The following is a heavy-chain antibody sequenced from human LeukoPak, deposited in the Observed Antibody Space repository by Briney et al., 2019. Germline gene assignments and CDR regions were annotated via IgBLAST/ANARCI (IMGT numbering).Heavy chain of an antibody. CDR3: ARDYPTKAIAVAGPFDY. V-gene: IGHV3-48*03. Sequence: PGGSLRLSCAASGFSFSSYGMNWVRQAPGRGLEWISYTSSGGSSIYYADSVKGRFTISRDNAKNSLYLQMNSLRAEDTAVYYCARDYPTKAIAVAGPFDYWGQGTLVTVSS. J-gene: IGHJ4*02. CDR2: TSSGGSSI. D-gene: IGHD6-19*01. CDR1: GFSFSSYG.